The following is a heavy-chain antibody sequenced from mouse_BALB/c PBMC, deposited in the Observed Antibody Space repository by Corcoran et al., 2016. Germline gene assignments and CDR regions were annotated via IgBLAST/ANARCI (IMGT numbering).Heavy chain of an antibody. J-gene: IGHJ2*01. V-gene: IGHV1-7*01. CDR2: VNPSTGYT. CDR3: ARDLDY. Sequence: QVQLQQSGAELAKPGASVKMSCKASGYTFTTYWMHWVKQRPGQGLEWIGYVNPSTGYTEYNQKFKDKATLTADKSSSTAYMQLNSLTSEDSAVYYCARDLDYWGQGTTLTVSS. CDR1: GYTFTTYW.